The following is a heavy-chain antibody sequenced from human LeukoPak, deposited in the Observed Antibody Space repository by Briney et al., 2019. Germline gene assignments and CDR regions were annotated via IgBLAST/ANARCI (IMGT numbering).Heavy chain of an antibody. V-gene: IGHV1-46*01. CDR1: GYTFTSYY. D-gene: IGHD3-22*01. CDR3: ARDLYDSSGYYPGGFDY. J-gene: IGHJ4*02. CDR2: INPSGGST. Sequence: AASVKVSCKASGYTFTSYYMHWVRQAPGQGLEWMGIINPSGGSTSYAQKFQGRVTMTRDTSTSTVYMELSSLRSEDTAVYYCARDLYDSSGYYPGGFDYWGQGTLVTVSS.